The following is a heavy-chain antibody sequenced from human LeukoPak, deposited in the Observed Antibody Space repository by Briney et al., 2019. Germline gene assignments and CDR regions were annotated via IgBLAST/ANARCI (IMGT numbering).Heavy chain of an antibody. J-gene: IGHJ6*03. CDR2: ISYSGRA. CDR3: ARRARSFSYTYGDAYYYYYMDV. Sequence: PSETLSLTRTVSGGSGSSDSWSGVRHPPGQGLEWIGYISYSGRARYNPSLTSRVTISVDPSKSLLSLKLRSVTAADTAVYYCARRARSFSYTYGDAYYYYYMDVWGKGTTVIVS. CDR1: GGSGSSDS. D-gene: IGHD5-18*01. V-gene: IGHV4-59*02.